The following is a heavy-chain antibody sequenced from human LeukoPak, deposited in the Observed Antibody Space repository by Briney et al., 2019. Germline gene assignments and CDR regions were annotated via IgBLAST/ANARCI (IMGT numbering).Heavy chain of an antibody. J-gene: IGHJ4*02. CDR1: GFTFNDYA. Sequence: GGSLRLSCAASGFTFNDYALYWVRQAPGKGLEWVTLISYDGYDKSYADSVRGRFTISRDNSKKTVYLQMSSLTIEDTAVYYCAKEPGEGGSAFDYWGQGTLVTVYS. CDR2: ISYDGYDK. CDR3: AKEPGEGGSAFDY. V-gene: IGHV3-30-3*01. D-gene: IGHD3-16*01.